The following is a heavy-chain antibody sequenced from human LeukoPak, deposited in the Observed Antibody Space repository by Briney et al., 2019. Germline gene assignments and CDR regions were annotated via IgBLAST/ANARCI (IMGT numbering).Heavy chain of an antibody. V-gene: IGHV3-48*01. CDR1: GFTFSTHT. CDR2: ISGSTGVI. Sequence: PGGSLRLSCSTSGFTFSTHTMAWVRQAPGKGLECLSYISGSTGVIYYADSVKGRFTISRDNAKSSVSLQMDSLKVEDTAVYYCARGLYYMDAWGKGTTVTVSS. CDR3: ARGLYYMDA. J-gene: IGHJ6*03.